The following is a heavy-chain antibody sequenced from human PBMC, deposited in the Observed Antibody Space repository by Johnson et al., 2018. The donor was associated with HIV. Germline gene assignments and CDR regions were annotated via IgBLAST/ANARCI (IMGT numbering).Heavy chain of an antibody. CDR2: ISYDGSNK. D-gene: IGHD6-13*01. J-gene: IGHJ3*02. Sequence: VQLVESGGGVVQPGRSLRLSCAASGFTFSSYAMHWVRQATGKGLEWVAVISYDGSNKYYADSVKGRFTISRDNSKNTLYLQMNSLRAEDTAVYYCAKAYSSSPGAFDIWGQGTMVTVSS. CDR1: GFTFSSYA. V-gene: IGHV3-30-3*01. CDR3: AKAYSSSPGAFDI.